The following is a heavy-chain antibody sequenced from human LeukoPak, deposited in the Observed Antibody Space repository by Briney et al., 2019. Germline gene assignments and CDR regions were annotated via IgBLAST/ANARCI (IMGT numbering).Heavy chain of an antibody. CDR1: RFTFSNYA. D-gene: IGHD3-3*01. V-gene: IGHV3-23*01. CDR2: ISGSGGST. J-gene: IGHJ5*02. Sequence: GGSLRLSCAASRFTFSNYAMSWVRQAPGKGLEWVSAISGSGGSTYYADSVKGRFTISRDNSKNTLYLQMNSLRAEDTAVYYCAKDGAPGSGITIFGVVIIRGIWFDPWGQGTLVTVSS. CDR3: AKDGAPGSGITIFGVVIIRGIWFDP.